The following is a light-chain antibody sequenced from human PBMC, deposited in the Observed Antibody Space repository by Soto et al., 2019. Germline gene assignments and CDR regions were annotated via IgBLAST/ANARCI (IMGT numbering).Light chain of an antibody. V-gene: IGKV4-1*01. CDR2: WAS. CDR3: QQYYTTPVT. Sequence: DIGMTQSPGTLAVSLGELATINFESSQNALYSINNKNYLAWYQQKKGQPPKXXIYWASTRESGVPDRFSGSGYGTDFNLTISSLQAEDVAVYYCQQYYTTPVTFGQGTKVDIK. CDR1: QNALYSINNKNY. J-gene: IGKJ1*01.